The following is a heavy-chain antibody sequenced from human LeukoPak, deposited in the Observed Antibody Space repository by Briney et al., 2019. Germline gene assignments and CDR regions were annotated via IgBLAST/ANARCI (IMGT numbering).Heavy chain of an antibody. CDR3: ASQVSFGRFGELLSIDY. CDR2: IYYSGST. D-gene: IGHD3-10*01. CDR1: GGSISSGGYY. Sequence: SETLSLTCTVSGGSISSGGYYWSWIRQPPGKGLEWIGYIYYSGSTNYNPSLKSRVTISVDTSKNQFSLKLSSVTAADTAVYYCASQVSFGRFGELLSIDYWGQGTLVTVSS. J-gene: IGHJ4*02. V-gene: IGHV4-61*08.